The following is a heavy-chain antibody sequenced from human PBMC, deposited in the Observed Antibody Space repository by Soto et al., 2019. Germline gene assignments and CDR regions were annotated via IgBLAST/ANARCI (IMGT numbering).Heavy chain of an antibody. CDR2: ISSSSSYI. D-gene: IGHD3-22*01. CDR3: MTTSLIYDSSGLNLDY. Sequence: PGGSLRLSCAASGFTFSSYSMNWVRQAPGKGLEWVSSISSSSSYIYYADSVKGRFTISRDNAKNSLYLQMNSLRAEDTAVYYCMTTSLIYDSSGLNLDYWGQGTLVTVSS. J-gene: IGHJ4*02. CDR1: GFTFSSYS. V-gene: IGHV3-21*01.